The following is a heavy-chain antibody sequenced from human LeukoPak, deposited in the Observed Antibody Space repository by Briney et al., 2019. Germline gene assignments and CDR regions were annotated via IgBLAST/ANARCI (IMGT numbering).Heavy chain of an antibody. V-gene: IGHV3-48*03. D-gene: IGHD2-21*02. CDR3: ARGGIVVVTALYY. CDR1: GFTFSSYE. J-gene: IGHJ4*02. Sequence: GGSLRLSCAVSGFTFSSYEMNWVRQAPGKGLEWVSYISSSGRTTYYADSMKGRFTISRDNAKNSLYLQMNSLRAEDTAVYYCARGGIVVVTALYYWGQGTLVTVSS. CDR2: ISSSGRTT.